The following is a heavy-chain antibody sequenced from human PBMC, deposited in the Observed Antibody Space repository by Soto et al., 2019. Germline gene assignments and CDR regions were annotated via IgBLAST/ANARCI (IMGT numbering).Heavy chain of an antibody. CDR3: ARRRRVGATTVAEYNWFDP. D-gene: IGHD1-26*01. CDR1: GYSFTSHW. J-gene: IGHJ5*02. CDR2: IHPDDSDT. Sequence: EVQLVQSGAEVKKPGESLKISCKGSGYSFTSHWIGWVRQMPGKGLEWMGIIHPDDSDTRYSPSLQGQVTISVDKSIHTASLQWSSLKASVTAMYYCARRRRVGATTVAEYNWFDPWGQGTLVLVSS. V-gene: IGHV5-51*03.